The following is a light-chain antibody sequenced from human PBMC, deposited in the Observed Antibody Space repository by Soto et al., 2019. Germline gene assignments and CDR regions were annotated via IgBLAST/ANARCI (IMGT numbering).Light chain of an antibody. CDR3: CSHAVSRV. V-gene: IGLV2-23*01. CDR1: SSDVGSYNL. J-gene: IGLJ3*02. Sequence: QSVLTQPASVSGSPGQSITISCTGTSSDVGSYNLVSWYQQHPGKAPKLMIYEGSMRPSGVSNRFSGSKSGNTASLTISGLQAEDYDDYYCCSHAVSRVVGGGTKLTVL. CDR2: EGS.